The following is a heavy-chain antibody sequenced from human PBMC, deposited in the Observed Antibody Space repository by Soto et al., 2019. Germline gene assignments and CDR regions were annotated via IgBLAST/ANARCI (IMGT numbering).Heavy chain of an antibody. Sequence: SVKVSCKASGGTFSSYAISWVRQAPGQGLEWMEGIIPIFGTANYAQKFQGRVTITADESTSTAYMELSSLRSEDTAVYYCARSDRYFDWPNAFDIWGQGTMVTVSS. J-gene: IGHJ3*02. CDR1: GGTFSSYA. CDR2: IIPIFGTA. V-gene: IGHV1-69*13. CDR3: ARSDRYFDWPNAFDI. D-gene: IGHD3-9*01.